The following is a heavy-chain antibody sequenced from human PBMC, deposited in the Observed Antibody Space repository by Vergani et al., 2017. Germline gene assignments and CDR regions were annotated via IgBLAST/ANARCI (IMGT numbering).Heavy chain of an antibody. Sequence: QVQLVQSGAEVKKPGASVKVSCKASGYTFTSYYMHWVRQAPGQGLEWMGIINPSGGSTSYAQKFQGRVTMTRDTSTSTVYMELSSVTAADTAVYYCARVVVVAATRWFDPWGQGTLVTVSS. CDR3: ARVVVVAATRWFDP. CDR1: GYTFTSYY. D-gene: IGHD2-15*01. CDR2: INPSGGST. V-gene: IGHV1-46*01. J-gene: IGHJ5*02.